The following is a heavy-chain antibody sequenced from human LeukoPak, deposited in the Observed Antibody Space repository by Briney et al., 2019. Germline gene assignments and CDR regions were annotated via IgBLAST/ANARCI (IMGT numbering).Heavy chain of an antibody. CDR3: AREQSPSYYFDY. V-gene: IGHV4-30-2*01. J-gene: IGHJ4*02. CDR1: GGSISSGGYS. D-gene: IGHD3-10*01. Sequence: PSQTLSLTCAVSGGSISSGGYSWSWIRQPPGKGLEWIGYIYHSGSTYYNPSLKSRVTISVDRSKNQFSLKLSSVTAADTAVYYCAREQSPSYYFDYWGQGTLVTVSS. CDR2: IYHSGST.